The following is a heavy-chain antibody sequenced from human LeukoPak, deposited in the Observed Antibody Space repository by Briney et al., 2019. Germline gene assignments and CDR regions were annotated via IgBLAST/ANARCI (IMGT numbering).Heavy chain of an antibody. CDR3: ARDVLRFLEWLWEYDY. D-gene: IGHD3-3*01. V-gene: IGHV1-18*01. J-gene: IGHJ4*02. Sequence: ASVKVSCKASGYTFTSYGIRWVRQAPGQGLEWMGWISAYNGNTNYAQKLQGRVTMTTDTSTSTAYMELRSLRSDDTAVYYCARDVLRFLEWLWEYDYWGQGTLVTVSS. CDR1: GYTFTSYG. CDR2: ISAYNGNT.